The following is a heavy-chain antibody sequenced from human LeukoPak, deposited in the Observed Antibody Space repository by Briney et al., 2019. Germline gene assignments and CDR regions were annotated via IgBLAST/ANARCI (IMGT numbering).Heavy chain of an antibody. V-gene: IGHV4-34*01. CDR2: INHSGST. CDR3: ARGRRQQLAPNYYYYYGMDV. J-gene: IGHJ6*02. Sequence: SETLSLTCTVSGGSISSYYWSWIRQPPGKGLEWIGEINHSGSTNYNPSLKSRVTISVDTSKNQFSLKLSSVTAADTAVYYCARGRRQQLAPNYYYYYGMDVWGQGTTVTVSS. D-gene: IGHD6-13*01. CDR1: GGSISSYY.